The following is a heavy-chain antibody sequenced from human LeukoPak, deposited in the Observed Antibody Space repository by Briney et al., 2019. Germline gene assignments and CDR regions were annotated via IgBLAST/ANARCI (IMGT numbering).Heavy chain of an antibody. CDR3: ARGLYGDLNWFDP. Sequence: SETLSLTCAVYGGSFSGYYWSWIRQPPGKGLEWIGEINHSGSTNYNPSLKNRVTISVDTSKNQFSLKLSSVTAADTAVYYCARGLYGDLNWFDPWGQGTLVTVSS. V-gene: IGHV4-34*01. D-gene: IGHD4-17*01. CDR2: INHSGST. CDR1: GGSFSGYY. J-gene: IGHJ5*02.